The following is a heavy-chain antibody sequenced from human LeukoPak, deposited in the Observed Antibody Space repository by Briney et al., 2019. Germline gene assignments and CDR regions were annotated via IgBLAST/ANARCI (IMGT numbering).Heavy chain of an antibody. V-gene: IGHV4-61*02. CDR1: GGSISSGSYY. D-gene: IGHD3-22*01. J-gene: IGHJ2*01. Sequence: SETLSLTCTVSGGSISSGSYYWSWIRQPAGKGLEWIGRIYTSGSTNYNPSLKSRVTISVDTSKNQFSLKLSSVTAADTAVYYCARGYVTMIWYFDLWGRGTLVTVSS. CDR2: IYTSGST. CDR3: ARGYVTMIWYFDL.